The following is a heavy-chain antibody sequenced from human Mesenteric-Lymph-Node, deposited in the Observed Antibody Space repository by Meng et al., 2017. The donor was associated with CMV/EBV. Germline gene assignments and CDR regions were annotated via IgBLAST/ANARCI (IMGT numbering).Heavy chain of an antibody. CDR3: ARGSSYDILTGYFDY. CDR1: GGSFRGYY. D-gene: IGHD3-9*01. V-gene: IGHV4-34*01. Sequence: QWDEGLLKLSATLSVTCAVYGGSFRGYYWNWIRQSPEKGLEWIGEINHSGSTTYNPSSTSRIIISVDTSTNQISLNMSSVTAADTAVYYCARGSSYDILTGYFDYWGQGALVTVSS. J-gene: IGHJ4*02. CDR2: INHSGST.